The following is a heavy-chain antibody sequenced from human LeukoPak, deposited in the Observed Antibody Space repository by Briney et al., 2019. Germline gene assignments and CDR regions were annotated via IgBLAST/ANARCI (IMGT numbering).Heavy chain of an antibody. V-gene: IGHV3-23*01. D-gene: IGHD1-26*01. CDR1: GFTVSSYV. CDR3: ARGWELHD. CDR2: ISGDGDVT. Sequence: RPGGSLRLSCAASGFTVSSYVMTWVRQAPGKGLEWVSVISGDGDVTYYADSVKGRFTISKDTSKNTLFLQMNSLRAEDTAVYYCARGWELHDWGQGTLATVSS. J-gene: IGHJ4*02.